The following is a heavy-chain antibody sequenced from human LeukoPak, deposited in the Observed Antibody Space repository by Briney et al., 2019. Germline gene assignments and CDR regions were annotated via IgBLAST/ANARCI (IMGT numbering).Heavy chain of an antibody. CDR2: IYYSGNT. J-gene: IGHJ4*02. CDR3: VGGYYGSGSYRTIDY. D-gene: IGHD3-10*01. Sequence: PSETLSLTCTVSGVSISSSNSYWGWIRQPPGKGLEWIGSIYYSGNTYYNASLKSRVTMSVDTSKNQFSLKLSSVTALDTAVYYCVGGYYGSGSYRTIDYWGQGTLVTVSS. V-gene: IGHV4-39*07. CDR1: GVSISSSNSY.